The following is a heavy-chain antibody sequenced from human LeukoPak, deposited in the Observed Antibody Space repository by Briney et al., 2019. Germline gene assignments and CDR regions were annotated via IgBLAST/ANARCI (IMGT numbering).Heavy chain of an antibody. Sequence: GGSLRLSCAASGFTFDDYAMHWVRQAPGKGLEWVSGISWNSGSIGYADSVKGRFTISRDNSKNTLYLQMNSLRDEDSAAYYCARVYLERLTAGYFDHWGQGTWVTVSP. D-gene: IGHD2-8*01. CDR1: GFTFDDYA. CDR2: ISWNSGSI. V-gene: IGHV3-9*01. CDR3: ARVYLERLTAGYFDH. J-gene: IGHJ4*02.